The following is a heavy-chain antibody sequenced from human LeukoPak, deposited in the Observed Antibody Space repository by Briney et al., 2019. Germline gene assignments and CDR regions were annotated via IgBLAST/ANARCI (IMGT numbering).Heavy chain of an antibody. CDR1: GFTFSSYC. J-gene: IGHJ4*02. CDR3: VQEEGIHILAY. D-gene: IGHD5-18*01. V-gene: IGHV3-7*01. Sequence: GGSLKLSCTASGFTFSSYCMTWVRQAPGQGLEWVANIKHNGSETYYADSVVGRLTISRGNAKNTVYLQMNSVRAEDMAVYYCVQEEGIHILAYWGQGTLVPVPS. CDR2: IKHNGSET.